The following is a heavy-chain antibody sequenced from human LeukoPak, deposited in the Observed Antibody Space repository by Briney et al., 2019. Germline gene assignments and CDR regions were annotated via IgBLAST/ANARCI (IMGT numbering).Heavy chain of an antibody. D-gene: IGHD3-22*01. CDR3: ASLTDYYDSSGYSLDY. CDR1: GGFISSGGYY. CDR2: IYYSGST. Sequence: SETLSLTCTVSGGFISSGGYYWSWIRQHPGKGLEWIGYIYYSGSTYYNPSLKSRVTISVDTSKNQFSLKLSSVTAADTAVYYCASLTDYYDSSGYSLDYWGQGTLVTVSS. V-gene: IGHV4-31*03. J-gene: IGHJ4*02.